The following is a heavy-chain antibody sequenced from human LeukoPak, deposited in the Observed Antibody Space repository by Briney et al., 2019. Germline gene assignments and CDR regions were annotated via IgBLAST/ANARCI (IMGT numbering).Heavy chain of an antibody. V-gene: IGHV4-4*02. CDR3: ARAWYSSSWESNWFDP. Sequence: SETLSLTCAVSGGSISSSNWWGWVRQPPGKGLEWIGEIYHSGSTNYNPSLKSRVTISVDKSKNQFSLKLSSVTAADTAVYYCARAWYSSSWESNWFDPWGQGTLVTVSS. J-gene: IGHJ5*02. CDR1: GGSISSSNW. CDR2: IYHSGST. D-gene: IGHD6-13*01.